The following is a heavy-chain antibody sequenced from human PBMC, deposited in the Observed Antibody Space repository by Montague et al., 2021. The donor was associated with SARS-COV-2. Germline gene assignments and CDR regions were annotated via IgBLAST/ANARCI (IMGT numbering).Heavy chain of an antibody. CDR1: GASITSGGYN. D-gene: IGHD3-3*01. J-gene: IGHJ4*02. Sequence: SETLSLTCTVSGASITSGGYNWTCLRHPPGKGLEWIGSIYYSGSTSYNPSLKSRVTISLDTSKNQLSLNLTSVTAADTALYFCARELEIHDFLSGYYIGDWGQGTLVTVSS. CDR2: IYYSGST. CDR3: ARELEIHDFLSGYYIGD. V-gene: IGHV4-61*08.